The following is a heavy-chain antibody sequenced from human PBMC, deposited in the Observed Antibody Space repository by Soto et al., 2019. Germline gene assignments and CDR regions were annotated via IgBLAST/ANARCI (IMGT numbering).Heavy chain of an antibody. CDR2: ISYDGSNK. CDR1: GFTFSSYG. CDR3: AKDFFSSGSTLDY. J-gene: IGHJ4*02. Sequence: GGSLRLSCAASGFTFSSYGMHWVRQAPGKGLEWVAVISYDGSNKYYADSVKGRFTISRDNSKNTLYLQMNSLRAEDTAVYYCAKDFFSSGSTLDYWGQGTLVTVSS. D-gene: IGHD6-19*01. V-gene: IGHV3-30*18.